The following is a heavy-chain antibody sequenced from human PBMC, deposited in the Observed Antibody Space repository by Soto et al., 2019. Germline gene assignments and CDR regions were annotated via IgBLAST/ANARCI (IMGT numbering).Heavy chain of an antibody. V-gene: IGHV4-39*01. J-gene: IGHJ5*02. Sequence: TSETLSLTCTVSGASIISSNYYWVWIRQPPGKGLEWIGNIYYSGSNYYNPSLKSRVTIFVDTSKSQVSLKLTSVTAIDTAVYYCARGYSGNWFDPWGQGTLVTVSS. CDR2: IYYSGSN. D-gene: IGHD3-16*02. CDR3: ARGYSGNWFDP. CDR1: GASIISSNYY.